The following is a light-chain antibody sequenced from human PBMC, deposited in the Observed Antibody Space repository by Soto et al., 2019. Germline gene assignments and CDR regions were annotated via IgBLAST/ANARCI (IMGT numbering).Light chain of an antibody. Sequence: IVMTESPSTLSVCPRERATLSCRASQSVSSNLAWYQQKPGQAPRLLIYGASTRATGIPARFSGSGSGTEFTLTISSLQSEDSAVYFCQQYNNWPFSFGQGTKVDI. CDR3: QQYNNWPFS. V-gene: IGKV3-15*01. CDR2: GAS. J-gene: IGKJ1*01. CDR1: QSVSSN.